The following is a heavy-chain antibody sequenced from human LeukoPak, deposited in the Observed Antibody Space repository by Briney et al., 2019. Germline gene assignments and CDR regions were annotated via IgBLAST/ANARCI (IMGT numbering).Heavy chain of an antibody. D-gene: IGHD3-22*01. CDR2: ISSSGDLT. CDR3: ARDLRITIIVSGAFDI. V-gene: IGHV3-23*01. J-gene: IGHJ3*02. CDR1: GFSFNTYA. Sequence: GGSLRLSCAASGFSFNTYAMSWVRQAPGKGLEWVSTISSSGDLTYYTDSVKGRFTISRDNFKNTLYLQMNSLRAEDTALYFCARDLRITIIVSGAFDIWGQGTLVAASS.